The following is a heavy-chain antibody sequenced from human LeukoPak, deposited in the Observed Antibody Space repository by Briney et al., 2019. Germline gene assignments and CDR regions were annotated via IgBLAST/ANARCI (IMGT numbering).Heavy chain of an antibody. CDR1: GYPFTNHG. V-gene: IGHV1-18*01. D-gene: IGHD6-13*01. CDR3: ARVSGSAISSRSLLY. Sequence: GASVKVSCKASGYPFTNHGINWVRQGPGQGLEWLGQINPYNDNTNYPQRLQGRVTMTTDTSTSTSFMELRSLTSSDTAIYYCARVSGSAISSRSLLYWGQGTLVTVSS. J-gene: IGHJ4*02. CDR2: INPYNDNT.